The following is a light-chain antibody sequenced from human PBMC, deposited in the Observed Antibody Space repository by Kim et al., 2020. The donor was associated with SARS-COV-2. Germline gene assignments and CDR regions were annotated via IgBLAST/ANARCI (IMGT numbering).Light chain of an antibody. CDR2: ANG. Sequence: APGQGVTISCTGSTSNIGAGHDVNWYQQIPGTAPKPIIYANGHRPSGVPDRYSGSKSGTSASLAITGLQAEDEADYYCQSYDSSPVFGGGTQLTVL. V-gene: IGLV1-40*01. CDR1: TSNIGAGHD. J-gene: IGLJ2*01. CDR3: QSYDSSPV.